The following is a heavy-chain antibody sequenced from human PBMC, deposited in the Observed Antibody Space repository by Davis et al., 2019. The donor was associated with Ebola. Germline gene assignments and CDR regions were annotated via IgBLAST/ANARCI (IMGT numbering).Heavy chain of an antibody. D-gene: IGHD5-12*01. CDR3: ARGWLRSAFDQ. V-gene: IGHV6-1*01. Sequence: HSQTPSLTCAISGDSVSTNIGWNWIRQSPSRGLEWLGRTYYNSKWYNDYAVSVKSRITINPDTAKNQVSLQMNSVTPEDTAVYYCARGWLRSAFDQWGQGTLVTVSS. CDR1: GDSVSTNIG. J-gene: IGHJ4*02. CDR2: TYYNSKWYN.